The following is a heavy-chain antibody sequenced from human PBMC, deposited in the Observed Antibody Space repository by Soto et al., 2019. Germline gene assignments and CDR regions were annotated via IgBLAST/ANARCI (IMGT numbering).Heavy chain of an antibody. CDR1: GYSFTSYW. V-gene: IGHV5-10-1*01. Sequence: GESLKISCKGSGYSFTSYWISWVRQMPGKGLEWMGRIDPSDSYTNYSPSFQGHVTISADKSISTAYLQWSSLKASDTAMYYCARLRYYGSGSYIPNYYYGMDVWGQGTTVTVSS. J-gene: IGHJ6*02. CDR3: ARLRYYGSGSYIPNYYYGMDV. CDR2: IDPSDSYT. D-gene: IGHD3-10*01.